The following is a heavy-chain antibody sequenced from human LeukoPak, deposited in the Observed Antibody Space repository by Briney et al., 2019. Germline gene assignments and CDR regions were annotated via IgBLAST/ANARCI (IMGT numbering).Heavy chain of an antibody. CDR3: ARGSRDRRQQFDY. CDR1: GGSFSGYY. CDR2: INHSGTT. Sequence: SETLSLTCAVYGGSFSGYYWSWIRQPPGKGLEWIGEINHSGTTNYNPSLKSRVTISVDTSKNQFSLDLISVPAADTAVYYCARGSRDRRQQFDYWGQGTLVTVSS. V-gene: IGHV4-34*01. D-gene: IGHD5-24*01. J-gene: IGHJ4*02.